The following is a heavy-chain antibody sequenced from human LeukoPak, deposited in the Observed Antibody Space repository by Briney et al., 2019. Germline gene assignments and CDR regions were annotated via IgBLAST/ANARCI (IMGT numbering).Heavy chain of an antibody. CDR2: ISGGGGST. CDR3: AKKPLIVVVPAAIDPAPFDY. J-gene: IGHJ4*02. CDR1: GFTFSSYA. V-gene: IGHV3-23*01. D-gene: IGHD2-2*02. Sequence: GGSLRLSCAASGFTFSSYAMSWVRQAPGKGLEWVSAISGGGGSTYYADSVKGRFTISRDNSKNTLYLQMNSLRAEDTAVYYCAKKPLIVVVPAAIDPAPFDYWGQGTLVTVSS.